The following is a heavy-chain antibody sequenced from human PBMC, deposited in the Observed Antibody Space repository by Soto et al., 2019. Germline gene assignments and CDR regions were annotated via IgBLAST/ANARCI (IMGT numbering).Heavy chain of an antibody. D-gene: IGHD3-16*01. CDR3: ARQGSNGAYYYYGMDV. V-gene: IGHV5-51*01. Sequence: GSLKISCKGSGYRFSSYWIAWVRQMPGKGLEWMGIIYPGDSDTRYSPSFEGQVTISADKSNSTAYLQWSSLKASDTAMYYCARQGSNGAYYYYGMDVWGQGTTVTV. CDR1: GYRFSSYW. CDR2: IYPGDSDT. J-gene: IGHJ6*02.